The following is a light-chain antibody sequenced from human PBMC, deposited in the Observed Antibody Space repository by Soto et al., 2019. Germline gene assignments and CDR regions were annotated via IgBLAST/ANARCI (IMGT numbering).Light chain of an antibody. CDR3: QQRGNWPPT. CDR2: DAS. Sequence: PGERAPLSCRASQIVSSYLAWYQQKPGQAPRLLIYDASNRATGIPARFSGSVSGTDFTLTISSLEPEDFAVYYCQQRGNWPPTFGQGTKVEPK. V-gene: IGKV3-11*01. J-gene: IGKJ1*01. CDR1: QIVSSY.